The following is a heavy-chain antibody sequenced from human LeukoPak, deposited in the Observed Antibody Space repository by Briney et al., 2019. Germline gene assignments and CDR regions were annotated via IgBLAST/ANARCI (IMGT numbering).Heavy chain of an antibody. CDR3: AKQYDSSGYYYPIDY. Sequence: GGSLRLSCAASGFTFSSYAMSRVRQAPGKGLEWVSAISGSGGSTYYADSVKGRFTISRDNSKNTLYLQMNSLRAEDTAVYYCAKQYDSSGYYYPIDYWGQGTLVTVSS. CDR1: GFTFSSYA. CDR2: ISGSGGST. V-gene: IGHV3-23*01. D-gene: IGHD3-22*01. J-gene: IGHJ4*02.